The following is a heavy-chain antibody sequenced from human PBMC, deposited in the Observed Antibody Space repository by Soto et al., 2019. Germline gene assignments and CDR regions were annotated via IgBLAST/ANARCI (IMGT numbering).Heavy chain of an antibody. V-gene: IGHV3-30*18. CDR3: AKPRVRATFGPLI. Sequence: GGSLRLSCTLAKSGIHWARQAPGKGLEWLAVISDDGSKKYYADSVKGRFTISRDNSKDTLYLQMNSLRFEDTAVYYCAKPRVRATFGPLIWGQGTMVTVSS. CDR2: ISDDGSKK. CDR1: TLAKSG. J-gene: IGHJ3*02. D-gene: IGHD1-26*01.